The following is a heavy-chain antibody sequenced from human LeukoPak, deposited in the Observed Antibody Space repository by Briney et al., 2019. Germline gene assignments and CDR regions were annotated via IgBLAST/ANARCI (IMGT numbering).Heavy chain of an antibody. CDR1: GYTXTRQY. CDR3: VSGSGTYSPDY. J-gene: IGHJ4*02. CDR2: INPNTLRA. Sequence: SVHVSYEASGYTXTRQYLHWLRLAPGQGLEWMGLINPNTLRANYAQRFRSSVAMSRDQSITTAYMELSRLRSDDTAVYYCVSGSGTYSPDYWGQGTLVTVSS. V-gene: IGHV1-2*02. D-gene: IGHD3-10*01.